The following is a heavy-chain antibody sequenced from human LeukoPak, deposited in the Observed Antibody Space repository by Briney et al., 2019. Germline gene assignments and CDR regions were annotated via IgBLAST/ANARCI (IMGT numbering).Heavy chain of an antibody. J-gene: IGHJ4*02. CDR1: GGSISSSSYY. CDR3: ATRRDYYDSSGYPHQYYFDY. D-gene: IGHD3-22*01. CDR2: IYHSGST. Sequence: SETLSLTCTVSGGSISSSSYYWGWIRQPPGKGLEWIGEIYHSGSTNYNPSLKSRVTISVDKSKNQFSLKLSSVTAADTAVYYCATRRDYYDSSGYPHQYYFDYWGQGTLVTVSS. V-gene: IGHV4-39*07.